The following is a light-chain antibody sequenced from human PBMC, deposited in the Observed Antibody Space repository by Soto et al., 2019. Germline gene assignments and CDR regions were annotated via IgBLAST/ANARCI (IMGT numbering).Light chain of an antibody. CDR2: EVS. V-gene: IGLV2-8*01. J-gene: IGLJ1*01. CDR1: SSDDGGYNY. CDR3: SSYAGSNVYV. Sequence: QSALTQPPSAYGSPGQSVTISGTGTSSDDGGYNYVSWYQQHPGKAPKLMIYEVSKRPSGVPDRFSGSKSGNTASLTVSGLQAEDEADYYCSSYAGSNVYVFGTGTKVTVL.